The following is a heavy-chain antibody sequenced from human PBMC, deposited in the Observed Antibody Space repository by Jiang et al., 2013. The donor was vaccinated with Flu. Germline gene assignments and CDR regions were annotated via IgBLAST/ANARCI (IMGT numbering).Heavy chain of an antibody. V-gene: IGHV3-66*04. Sequence: VQLVESGGGLVQPGGSLRLSCAASGFTISSIYMSWVRQAPGKGLEWVSLIYSGGATYYTDSVKGRFTISRDNSENTLSLQMNSLTAEDTAVYYCARPGGXTYFDYWGQGTLVTVSS. J-gene: IGHJ4*02. D-gene: IGHD3-16*01. CDR3: ARPGGXTYFDY. CDR1: GFTISSIY. CDR2: IYSGGAT.